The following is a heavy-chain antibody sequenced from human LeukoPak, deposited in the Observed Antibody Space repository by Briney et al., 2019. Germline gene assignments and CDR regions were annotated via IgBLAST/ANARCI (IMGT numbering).Heavy chain of an antibody. J-gene: IGHJ4*02. CDR1: GFTFSNAW. D-gene: IGHD4-23*01. CDR2: IKSKTDGGTT. Sequence: GGSLRLSCAASGFTFSNAWMNWVRQAPGKGLEWVGRIKSKTDGGTTDYAAPVEGRFTISRDDSKNTLYLQMNSLNTEDTAVYYCNRDQGSGGPGLGVYWGQGTLVTVSS. V-gene: IGHV3-15*07. CDR3: NRDQGSGGPGLGVY.